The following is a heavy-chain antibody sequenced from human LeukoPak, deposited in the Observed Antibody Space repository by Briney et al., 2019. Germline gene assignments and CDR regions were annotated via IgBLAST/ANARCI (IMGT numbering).Heavy chain of an antibody. CDR1: GYTCTGYY. D-gene: IGHD2-21*01. CDR2: INPNSGGT. J-gene: IGHJ6*01. CDR3: ARGAYCGGDCYPDV. V-gene: IGHV1-2*02. Sequence: ASVKVSCKASGYTCTGYYMHWVREAPGQGLEWMGWINPNSGGTNYAQKFQGRVTMTRDTSISTAYMELSRLRSDDTAVYYCARGAYCGGDCYPDVWGQGTMVTVSS.